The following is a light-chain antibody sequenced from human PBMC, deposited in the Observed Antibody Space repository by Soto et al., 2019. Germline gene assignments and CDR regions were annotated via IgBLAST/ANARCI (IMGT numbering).Light chain of an antibody. CDR3: QKYTNVPA. CDR1: QGISTY. CDR2: AAY. V-gene: IGKV1-27*01. J-gene: IGKJ4*01. Sequence: DIQMTQSPSSLSASVGDRVTITCRASQGISTYLAWYQQIPGKVPKLLISAAYTLQSGVPSRCSGSGSGTDITLTISSLQPEDVATYYCQKYTNVPAFGGGTKVEIK.